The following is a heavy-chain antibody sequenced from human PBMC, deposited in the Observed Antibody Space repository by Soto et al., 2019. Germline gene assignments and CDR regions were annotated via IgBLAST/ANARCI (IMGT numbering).Heavy chain of an antibody. D-gene: IGHD1-26*01. CDR3: SGTYSGSYYGVGNWFDP. CDR2: IWYDGSNK. CDR1: GFTFSSYG. Sequence: QVQLVESGGGVVQPGRSPRLSCAASGFTFSSYGMHWVRQAPGKGLEWVAVIWYDGSNKYYADSVKGRFTISRDNSKNTLYLQMNSLRAEDTAVYYCSGTYSGSYYGVGNWFDPWGQGTLVTVSS. V-gene: IGHV3-33*01. J-gene: IGHJ5*02.